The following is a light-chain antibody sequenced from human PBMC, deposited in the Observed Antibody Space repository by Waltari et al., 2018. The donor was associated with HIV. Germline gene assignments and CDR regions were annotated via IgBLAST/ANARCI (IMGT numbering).Light chain of an antibody. CDR2: LNSGGGH. J-gene: IGLJ1*01. CDR3: QTWDTGIRV. Sequence: QVVLTQSPSASASLGASVQLTCTLSSGHSKYAIAWLQHQPEKGPRDFMKLNSGGGHSKGDGIPDRFSGSSSGTERYLTISSLQSEDEAVYYCQTWDTGIRVFGIGTKVTVL. V-gene: IGLV4-69*01. CDR1: SGHSKYA.